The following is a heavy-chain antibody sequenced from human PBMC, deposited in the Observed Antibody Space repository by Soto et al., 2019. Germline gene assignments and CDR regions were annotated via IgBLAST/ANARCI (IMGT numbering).Heavy chain of an antibody. J-gene: IGHJ5*02. V-gene: IGHV4-4*07. Sequence: PSETLSLTTILSGASISGFYWRWIRKSAGKGLEWIGRIYATGSTDYNPSLKSRVMMSVGTSKKQFSLKLRSVTAADTAVYYCVRDGTKTLRDWFDPWGQGISVTVSS. CDR1: GASISGFY. CDR3: VRDGTKTLRDWFDP. CDR2: IYATGST. D-gene: IGHD1-1*01.